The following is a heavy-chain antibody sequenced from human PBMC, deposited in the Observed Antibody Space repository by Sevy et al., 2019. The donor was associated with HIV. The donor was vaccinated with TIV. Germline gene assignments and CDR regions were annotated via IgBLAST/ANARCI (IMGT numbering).Heavy chain of an antibody. CDR3: ARVKETYYYGSGSLGYMDV. CDR2: IIPSFGTA. D-gene: IGHD3-10*01. V-gene: IGHV1-69*06. Sequence: ASVKVSCKASGGTFSSYAMSWVRQAPGQGLEWMGGIIPSFGTANYAQKFQGRVTITADKSTSTAYMELSSLRSEDTAVYYCARVKETYYYGSGSLGYMDVWGKGPTVTVSS. CDR1: GGTFSSYA. J-gene: IGHJ6*03.